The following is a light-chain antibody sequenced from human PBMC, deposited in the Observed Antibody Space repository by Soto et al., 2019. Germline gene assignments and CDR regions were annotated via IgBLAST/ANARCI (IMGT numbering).Light chain of an antibody. Sequence: IVMTQSPATLSVSPGERAILSCRASESLSSNLAWYQQKPGQAPRPLIYGVSTRATGIPARFSGSGSGTEFTLTISSLQSEDFAVYYCQQYNKWPLTFGGGTKVEIK. CDR1: ESLSSN. V-gene: IGKV3-15*01. CDR2: GVS. J-gene: IGKJ4*01. CDR3: QQYNKWPLT.